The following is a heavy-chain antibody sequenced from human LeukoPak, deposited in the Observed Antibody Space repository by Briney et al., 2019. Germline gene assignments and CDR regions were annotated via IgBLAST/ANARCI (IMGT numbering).Heavy chain of an antibody. V-gene: IGHV3-7*01. J-gene: IGHJ4*02. CDR3: ARVGYGDYVDY. CDR2: IKQDGSEK. D-gene: IGHD4-17*01. Sequence: GALRLSCAASGFTFSSYWMSWVRQAPGKGLEWVANIKQDGSEKYYVDSVKGRFTISRDNAKNSLYLQMNSLRAEDTAVYYCARVGYGDYVDYWGQGTLVTVSS. CDR1: GFTFSSYW.